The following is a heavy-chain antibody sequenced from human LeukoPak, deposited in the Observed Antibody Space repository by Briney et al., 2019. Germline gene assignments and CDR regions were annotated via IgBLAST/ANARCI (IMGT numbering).Heavy chain of an antibody. CDR1: GGTFSSYA. V-gene: IGHV1-69*05. CDR3: AGGPPSWYFDY. CDR2: IIPIFGTA. D-gene: IGHD3-10*01. J-gene: IGHJ4*02. Sequence: ASVKVSCKASGGTFSSYAISWVRQAPGQGLEWMGRIIPIFGTANYAQKFQGRVTITTDESTSTAYMELSSLRSEDTAVYYCAGGPPSWYFDYWAREPWSPSPQ.